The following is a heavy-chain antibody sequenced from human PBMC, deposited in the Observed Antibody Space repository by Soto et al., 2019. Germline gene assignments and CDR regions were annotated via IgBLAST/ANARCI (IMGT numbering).Heavy chain of an antibody. Sequence: ASVKVSCKASGYTFTSYDINWVRQATGQGLEWMGWMNPNSGNTGYAQKFQGRVTMTRNTSISTAYMEPSSLRSEDTAVYYCARGVDSSGYYNYYGMDVWGQGTTVTV. V-gene: IGHV1-8*01. J-gene: IGHJ6*02. CDR1: GYTFTSYD. CDR3: ARGVDSSGYYNYYGMDV. CDR2: MNPNSGNT. D-gene: IGHD3-22*01.